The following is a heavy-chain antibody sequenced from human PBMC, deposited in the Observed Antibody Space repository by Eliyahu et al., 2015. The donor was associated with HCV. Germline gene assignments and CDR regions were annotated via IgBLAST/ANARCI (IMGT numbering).Heavy chain of an antibody. CDR3: ARDGGYYYGSGSESTYNWFDP. V-gene: IGHV3-21*01. Sequence: EVQLVESGGGLVKPGGSLRLSCAASGFTFXSYXXNXVRXAPGKGREGXSSISSXXSYIYYADSVKGRFTISRDNAKNSLYLQMNSLRAEDTAVYYCARDGGYYYGSGSESTYNWFDPWGQGTLVTVSS. D-gene: IGHD3-10*01. J-gene: IGHJ5*02. CDR1: GFTFXSYX. CDR2: ISSXXSYI.